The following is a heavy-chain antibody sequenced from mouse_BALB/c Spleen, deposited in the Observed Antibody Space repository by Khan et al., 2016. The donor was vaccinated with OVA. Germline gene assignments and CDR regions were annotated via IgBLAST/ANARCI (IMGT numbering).Heavy chain of an antibody. J-gene: IGHJ3*01. Sequence: EVELVESGGDLVKPGGSLKLSCAASGFTFSTFGMSWVRQTPDKRLEWVATISTGGSNTYYPDIVKGRFIISRDNAKNTLDLQMSSLKSEDTAMYYCTRLAYYYDSEGFAYWGQGTLVTVSA. CDR1: GFTFSTFG. CDR2: ISTGGSNT. CDR3: TRLAYYYDSEGFAY. V-gene: IGHV5-6*01. D-gene: IGHD1-1*01.